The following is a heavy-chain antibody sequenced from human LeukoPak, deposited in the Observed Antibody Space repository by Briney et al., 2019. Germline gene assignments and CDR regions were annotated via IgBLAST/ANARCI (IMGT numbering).Heavy chain of an antibody. Sequence: GGSLRLSCAASGFTFSSYWISWVRQAPGKGPEWVANIKHDGTDKYYVDSVKGRFTISRDDAKNSLYLQMNSLRAEDTAVYYCVTDYGRTNGYWGQGTLVTVSS. CDR1: GFTFSSYW. D-gene: IGHD4-17*01. CDR2: IKHDGTDK. V-gene: IGHV3-7*01. J-gene: IGHJ4*02. CDR3: VTDYGRTNGY.